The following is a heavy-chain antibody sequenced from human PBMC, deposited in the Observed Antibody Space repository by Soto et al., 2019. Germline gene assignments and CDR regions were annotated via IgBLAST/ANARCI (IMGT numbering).Heavy chain of an antibody. V-gene: IGHV1-8*01. CDR2: MNPNSGNT. D-gene: IGHD3-16*01. Sequence: QVQLVQSGAEVKKPGASVKVSCKTSGYTFTSYDINWVRQATGQGLEWMGWMNPNSGNTGYAHKFQGRVTMTRNTSISTAYMELSCMTSADTAVYYCARGGGGNYGMDVWGQGTTVTVSS. J-gene: IGHJ6*02. CDR3: ARGGGGNYGMDV. CDR1: GYTFTSYD.